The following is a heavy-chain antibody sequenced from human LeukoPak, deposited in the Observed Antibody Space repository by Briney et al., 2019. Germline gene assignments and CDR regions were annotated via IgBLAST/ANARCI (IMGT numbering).Heavy chain of an antibody. D-gene: IGHD4-17*01. CDR3: ARGDYGEGWFDP. CDR1: GFTLSSNW. J-gene: IGHJ5*02. Sequence: SGGSLRLSCAASGFTLSSNWMHWVRQAPGKGLVWVSRISSDGSSTNYADSVKGRFTISRDNAKNTLYLQMNSLRAEDTAVYYCARGDYGEGWFDPWGQGTLVTVSS. V-gene: IGHV3-74*01. CDR2: ISSDGSST.